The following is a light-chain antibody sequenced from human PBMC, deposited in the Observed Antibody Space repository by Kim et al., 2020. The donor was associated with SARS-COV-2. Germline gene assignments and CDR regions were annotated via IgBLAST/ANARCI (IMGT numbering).Light chain of an antibody. CDR1: SSNIGSNT. CDR2: SNN. Sequence: QSVLTQPPSASGTPGQRVTISCSGSSSNIGSNTVNWYQQFPGTAPKLLNYSNNQRPSGVPDRFSGSKSGTSASLAISGLQSEDEADYYCAAWDDSLNGLYVFGTGTKVTVL. J-gene: IGLJ1*01. V-gene: IGLV1-44*01. CDR3: AAWDDSLNGLYV.